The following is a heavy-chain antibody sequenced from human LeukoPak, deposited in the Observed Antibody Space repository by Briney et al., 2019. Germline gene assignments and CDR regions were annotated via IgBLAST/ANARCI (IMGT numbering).Heavy chain of an antibody. CDR2: ISGSGGST. V-gene: IGHV3-23*01. D-gene: IGHD6-13*01. CDR3: AKGAQQLVYWVDY. CDR1: GFTFDDYG. J-gene: IGHJ4*02. Sequence: GGSLRLSCAASGFTFDDYGMSWVRQAPGKGLEWVSVISGSGGSTYYADSVKGRFTISRDNSKNTLYLQMNSLRAEDTAVYYCAKGAQQLVYWVDYWGQGTLVTVSS.